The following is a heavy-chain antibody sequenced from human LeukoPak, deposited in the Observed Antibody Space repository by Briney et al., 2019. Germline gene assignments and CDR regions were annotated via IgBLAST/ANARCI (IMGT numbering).Heavy chain of an antibody. CDR3: ARDRGGYYYDSSGYYEGSDY. Sequence: SGTLSLTCAVSGGSISSSNWWSWVRQPPGKGLEWIGEIYHSGSTNYNPSLKSRVTISVDTSKNQFSLKLSSVTAADTAVYYCARDRGGYYYDSSGYYEGSDYWGQGTLVTVSS. CDR1: GGSISSSNW. V-gene: IGHV4-4*02. D-gene: IGHD3-22*01. CDR2: IYHSGST. J-gene: IGHJ4*02.